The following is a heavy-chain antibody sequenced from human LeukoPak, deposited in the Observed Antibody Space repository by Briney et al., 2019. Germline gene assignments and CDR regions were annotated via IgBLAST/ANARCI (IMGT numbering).Heavy chain of an antibody. V-gene: IGHV3-7*01. CDR2: IREDGKVI. J-gene: IGHJ3*02. CDR1: GFTFSNYW. Sequence: GGSLRLSCAASGFTFSNYWMSWVRQAPGKGLEWVANIREDGKVIHYVDSVSGRFTISRDNTKNSLYLQMNSLRGEDTALYYCARDSSPSSGDYYWDAFDSWGQGTLVTVSS. CDR3: ARDSSPSSGDYYWDAFDS. D-gene: IGHD4-17*01.